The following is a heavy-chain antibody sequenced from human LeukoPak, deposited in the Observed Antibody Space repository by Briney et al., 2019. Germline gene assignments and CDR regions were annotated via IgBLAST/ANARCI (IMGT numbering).Heavy chain of an antibody. Sequence: PGRSLRLSCAASGFTFGIYGMHWVRQAPGKGLEWVASIWINGRDETYVDSVKGRFSISRDNSTLFLQMNSLRPEDTAIYFCARGKGSGRFGYFHYGVDVWGQGTTVTVSS. V-gene: IGHV3-33*01. J-gene: IGHJ6*02. CDR1: GFTFGIYG. CDR3: ARGKGSGRFGYFHYGVDV. D-gene: IGHD3-10*01. CDR2: IWINGRDE.